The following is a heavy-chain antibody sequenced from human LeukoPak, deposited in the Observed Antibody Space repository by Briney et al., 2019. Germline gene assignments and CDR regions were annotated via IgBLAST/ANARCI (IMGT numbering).Heavy chain of an antibody. D-gene: IGHD1-20*01. CDR3: ARDPRSGEWYYWGAFDI. CDR1: GFTFSSYA. J-gene: IGHJ3*02. CDR2: ISSNGGST. V-gene: IGHV3-64*01. Sequence: GGSLRLSCAASGFTFSSYAMHWVRQAPGKGLEYVSAISSNGGSTYYANSVKGRFTISRDNSKNTLYLQMGSLRAEDTAVYYCARDPRSGEWYYWGAFDIWGQGTMVTVSS.